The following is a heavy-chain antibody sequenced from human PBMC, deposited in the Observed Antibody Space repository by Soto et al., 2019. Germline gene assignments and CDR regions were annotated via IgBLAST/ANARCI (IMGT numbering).Heavy chain of an antibody. Sequence: PGGSLRLSCAASGFTFSSYGMHWVRQAPGKGLEWVAVIWYDGSNKYYADSVKGRFTISRDNSKNTLYLQMNSLRAGDTAVYYCARAGVYGSFDIWGKGTMVTVSS. V-gene: IGHV3-33*01. CDR1: GFTFSSYG. J-gene: IGHJ3*02. CDR3: ARAGVYGSFDI. D-gene: IGHD4-17*01. CDR2: IWYDGSNK.